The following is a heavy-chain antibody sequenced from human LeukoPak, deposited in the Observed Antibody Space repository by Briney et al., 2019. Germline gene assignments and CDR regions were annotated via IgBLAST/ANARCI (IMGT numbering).Heavy chain of an antibody. CDR2: IYCGGST. D-gene: IGHD3-10*02. CDR1: GFTVSSNY. J-gene: IGHJ6*03. CDR3: ARALFAKNYSYLDV. Sequence: GGSLSLSCAASGFTVSSNYVSLLRQAPGKGVGMVSVIYCGGSTYYAYSVKGQFTISRANSKNTLYLQMNSLRAEATDVYYCARALFAKNYSYLDVWGKGTTVTVSS. V-gene: IGHV3-53*01.